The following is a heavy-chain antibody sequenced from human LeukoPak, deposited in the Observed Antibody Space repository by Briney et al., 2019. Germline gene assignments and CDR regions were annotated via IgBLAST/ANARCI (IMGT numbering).Heavy chain of an antibody. J-gene: IGHJ6*03. V-gene: IGHV4-39*07. CDR3: ARGRTVTTLVYYYYYMDV. CDR2: INHSGST. Sequence: SETLSLTCTVSGDSISSNSYYWGWIRQPPGKGLEWIGEINHSGSTNYNPSLKSRVTISVDTSKNQFSLKLSSVTAADTAVYYCARGRTVTTLVYYYYYMDVWGKGTTVTVSS. D-gene: IGHD4-11*01. CDR1: GDSISSNSYY.